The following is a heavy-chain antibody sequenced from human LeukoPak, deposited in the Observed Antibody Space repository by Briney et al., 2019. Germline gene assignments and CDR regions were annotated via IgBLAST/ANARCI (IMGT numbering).Heavy chain of an antibody. V-gene: IGHV1-18*01. CDR1: GYTFTSYG. Sequence: GASVKVSCKASGYTFTSYGISWVRQAPGQGLEWMGWISAYNGNTNYAQKLQGRVTMTTDTSTSTAYMELRSLRSDDTAVYYCARVPPWDIVVVVAAEYYFDYWGQGTLVTVSS. D-gene: IGHD2-15*01. CDR2: ISAYNGNT. CDR3: ARVPPWDIVVVVAAEYYFDY. J-gene: IGHJ4*02.